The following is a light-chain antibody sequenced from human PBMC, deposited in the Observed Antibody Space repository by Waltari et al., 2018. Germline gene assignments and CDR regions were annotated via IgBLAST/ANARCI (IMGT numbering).Light chain of an antibody. V-gene: IGKV1-39*01. Sequence: DIRMTRPPPPLSPSVGDRVTTSSRPSQTISSYLIWYQQKPGKAPDLLIYGASGLQSGVPSRFSGRGSGTDFTLTISSLQPEDFATYYCQQSYSTPPYTFGQGTKLEIK. J-gene: IGKJ2*01. CDR1: QTISSY. CDR2: GAS. CDR3: QQSYSTPPYT.